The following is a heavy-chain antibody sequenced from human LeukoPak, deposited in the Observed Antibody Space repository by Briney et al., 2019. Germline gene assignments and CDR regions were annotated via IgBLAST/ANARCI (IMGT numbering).Heavy chain of an antibody. V-gene: IGHV3-23*01. CDR3: AKDRGDCSNLRGFDY. D-gene: IGHD4-11*01. J-gene: IGHJ4*02. CDR1: GFTFSTYA. CDR2: ISGRGGST. Sequence: GGSLRLSCAASGFTFSTYALSWVRQAPGRGLEWVSGISGRGGSTYNADSVKGRFTISRDNSKNTLYLEMNSLRAEDTAVYYCAKDRGDCSNLRGFDYWGQGTLVTVSS.